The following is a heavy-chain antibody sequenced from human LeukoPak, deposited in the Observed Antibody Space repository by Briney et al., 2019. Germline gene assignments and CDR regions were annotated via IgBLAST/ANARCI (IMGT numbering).Heavy chain of an antibody. CDR3: ARECPPLRYFDWLKRGCAFDI. CDR2: IKENGSEK. D-gene: IGHD3-9*01. J-gene: IGHJ3*02. Sequence: PGGSLRLSCAASGFTFSNYWMSWVRQAPGKGLEWVANIKENGSEKYYVDSVKGRFTISRDNAKNSLFLQMNSLGAEDTAVYYCARECPPLRYFDWLKRGCAFDIWGQGTMVTVSS. V-gene: IGHV3-7*01. CDR1: GFTFSNYW.